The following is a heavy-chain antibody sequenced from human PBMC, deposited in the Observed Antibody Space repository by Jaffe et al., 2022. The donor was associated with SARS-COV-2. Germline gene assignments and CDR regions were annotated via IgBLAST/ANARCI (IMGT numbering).Heavy chain of an antibody. J-gene: IGHJ3*02. CDR3: ARVSTGSFDI. CDR2: IKEDGTEK. V-gene: IGHV3-7*01. CDR1: GFNFGGIW. D-gene: IGHD3-9*01. Sequence: EAQLVQSGGGSVQPGGALRLSCVASGFNFGGIWMSWVRQGPGKGLEWVANIKEDGTEKSYVDSVMGRFAISRDNARNSVYLQMNSLRVEDTAMYYCARVSTGSFDIWGQGTMVTVSS.